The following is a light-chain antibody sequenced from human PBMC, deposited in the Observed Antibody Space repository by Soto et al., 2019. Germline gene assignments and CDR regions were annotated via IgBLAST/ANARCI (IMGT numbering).Light chain of an antibody. Sequence: DIQMTQSPSSLSASVGDRVTITCRASQTISNYLNWYQQKPGKVPKLLIYVASSLQSGVPSRFSGSGSGTDFTLTISSLQPEDSATYYCQQSYSTLWTFGQGTKVEIK. CDR2: VAS. CDR3: QQSYSTLWT. CDR1: QTISNY. V-gene: IGKV1-39*01. J-gene: IGKJ1*01.